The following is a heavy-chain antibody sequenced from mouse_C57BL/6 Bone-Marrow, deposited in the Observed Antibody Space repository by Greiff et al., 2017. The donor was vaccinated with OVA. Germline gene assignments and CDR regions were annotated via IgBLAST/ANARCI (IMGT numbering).Heavy chain of an antibody. D-gene: IGHD1-1*01. V-gene: IGHV5-9-1*02. CDR2: ISSGGDYI. Sequence: EVKVVESGEGLVKPGGSLKLSCAASGFTFSSYAMSWVRQTPEKRLEWVAYISSGGDYIYYADTVKGRFTISRDNARNTLYLQMSSLKSEDTAMYYCTRVDYYGTFGYWGQGTTLTVSS. J-gene: IGHJ2*01. CDR3: TRVDYYGTFGY. CDR1: GFTFSSYA.